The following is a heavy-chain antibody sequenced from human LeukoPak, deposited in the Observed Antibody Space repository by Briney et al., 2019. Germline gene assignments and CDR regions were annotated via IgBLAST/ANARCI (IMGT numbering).Heavy chain of an antibody. CDR2: SRNRAKSYTT. Sequence: GGSLRRSCAVSGFTFSDHYMDWVRQAPGKGLEWVGRSRNRAKSYTTDYAASVKGRFTISRDDSKSTLYLQMNSLETEDTAVYYCSRDATGDHWGQGTLVSVSS. CDR3: SRDATGDH. V-gene: IGHV3-72*01. CDR1: GFTFSDHY. J-gene: IGHJ4*02.